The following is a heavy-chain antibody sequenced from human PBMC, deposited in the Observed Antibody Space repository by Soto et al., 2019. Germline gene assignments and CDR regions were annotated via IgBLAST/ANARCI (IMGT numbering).Heavy chain of an antibody. J-gene: IGHJ4*02. CDR3: AKAVAGYLLPFDY. V-gene: IGHV3-64*01. D-gene: IGHD3-9*01. CDR1: GFTFSSYA. Sequence: GGSLRLSCAASGFTFSSYAMHWVRQAPGKGLEYVSAISSNGGSTYYANSVKGRFTISRDNSKNTLYLQMGSLRAEDTAVYYCAKAVAGYLLPFDYWGQGTLVTVSS. CDR2: ISSNGGST.